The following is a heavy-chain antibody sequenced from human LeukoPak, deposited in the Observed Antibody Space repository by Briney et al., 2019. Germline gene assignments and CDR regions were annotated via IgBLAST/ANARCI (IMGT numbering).Heavy chain of an antibody. CDR2: IYSGGGT. J-gene: IGHJ5*02. CDR1: GFTVRSNY. CDR3: ASNGYPSGWFDP. V-gene: IGHV3-53*01. Sequence: GGSLRLSCAASGFTVRSNYMSWVRQSPGKGLEWVSVIYSGGGTYYPDSVRDRFTISRDNFKNTLYLQMNSLRAEDTAVYYCASNGYPSGWFDPWGQGTLVTVSS. D-gene: IGHD2-8*01.